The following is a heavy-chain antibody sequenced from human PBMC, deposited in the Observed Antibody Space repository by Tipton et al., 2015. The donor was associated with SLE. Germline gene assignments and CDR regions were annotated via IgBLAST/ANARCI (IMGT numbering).Heavy chain of an antibody. Sequence: TLSLTCTVSGGSITNFHWSWVRQPPGKGLGWVGRLNPSGDTNYNPSLKSRVTMSVDTSKKQFSLKLTSVTAADTAVYYCARYNSPSWFDPWGQGNLVTVSS. D-gene: IGHD6-19*01. J-gene: IGHJ5*02. CDR2: LNPSGDT. CDR1: GGSITNFH. V-gene: IGHV4-4*07. CDR3: ARYNSPSWFDP.